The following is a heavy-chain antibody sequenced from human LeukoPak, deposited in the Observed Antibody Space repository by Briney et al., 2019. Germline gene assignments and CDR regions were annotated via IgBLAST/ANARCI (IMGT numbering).Heavy chain of an antibody. CDR3: ARVGQEYYYGMDV. J-gene: IGHJ6*02. D-gene: IGHD2/OR15-2a*01. CDR2: ISSDGSST. CDR1: GFTFSSYW. V-gene: IGHV3-74*01. Sequence: GGSLRLSCAASGFTFSSYWMHWVRQAPGKGLVWVSRISSDGSSTRHADSVKGRFTISRDNPKNSLYLQMNSLRAEDTAVYYCARVGQEYYYGMDVWGQGTTVTVSS.